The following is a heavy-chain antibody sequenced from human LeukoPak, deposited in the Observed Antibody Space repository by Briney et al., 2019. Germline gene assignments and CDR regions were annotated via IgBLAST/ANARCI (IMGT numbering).Heavy chain of an antibody. CDR3: ARDSSSWYPYYYYYYMDV. J-gene: IGHJ6*03. V-gene: IGHV1-8*01. CDR1: GYTFTSYD. CDR2: MNPISGNT. D-gene: IGHD6-13*01. Sequence: ASVKVSCKASGYTFTSYDINWVRQATGQGLEWMGWMNPISGNTGHAQKFQGRVTMTRDTSISTAYMELSRLRSDDTAVYYCARDSSSWYPYYYYYYMDVWGKGTTVTISS.